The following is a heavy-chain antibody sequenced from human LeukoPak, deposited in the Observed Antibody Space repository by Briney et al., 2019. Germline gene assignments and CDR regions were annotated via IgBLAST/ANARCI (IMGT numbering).Heavy chain of an antibody. CDR2: INPNSGGT. J-gene: IGHJ4*02. CDR3: ARTRPPIAVAGLSLFDY. V-gene: IGHV1-2*02. CDR1: GYTFTGYY. Sequence: ASVKVSCKASGYTFTGYYMHWVRQAPGQGLEWMGWINPNSGGTNYAQKFQGRVTMTRDTSISTAYMELSRLRSDDTAVYYCARTRPPIAVAGLSLFDYWGQGTLVTVSS. D-gene: IGHD6-19*01.